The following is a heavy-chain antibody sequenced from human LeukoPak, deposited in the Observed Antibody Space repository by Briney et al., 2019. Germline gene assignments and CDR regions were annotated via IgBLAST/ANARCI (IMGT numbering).Heavy chain of an antibody. Sequence: PGGSLRLSCAASGFTFSSYGMHWVRQAPGKGLEWVAFIRYDGSNKYYADSVKGRFTTSRDNSKNTLYLQMNRLRDEDTAVYYCAKNYCSSTSCYGGDNPVDYWGQGTLVTVSS. CDR3: AKNYCSSTSCYGGDNPVDY. CDR2: IRYDGSNK. V-gene: IGHV3-30*02. CDR1: GFTFSSYG. J-gene: IGHJ4*02. D-gene: IGHD2-2*01.